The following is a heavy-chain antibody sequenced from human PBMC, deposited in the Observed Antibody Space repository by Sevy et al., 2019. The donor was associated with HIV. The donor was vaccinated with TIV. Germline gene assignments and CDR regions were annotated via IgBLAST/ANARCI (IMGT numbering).Heavy chain of an antibody. CDR3: AKDFDSIAIPAFRDK. Sequence: GGSLRLSCAASGFTFGNYGMHWVRQAPGKGLEWVAVIWYDGSDYDYADSVKGRFTVSRDNSKNTLYLELKSLRPEDTAVYFCAKDFDSIAIPAFRDKWGQGTLVTVSS. V-gene: IGHV3-33*06. D-gene: IGHD2-21*01. CDR1: GFTFGNYG. J-gene: IGHJ4*02. CDR2: IWYDGSDY.